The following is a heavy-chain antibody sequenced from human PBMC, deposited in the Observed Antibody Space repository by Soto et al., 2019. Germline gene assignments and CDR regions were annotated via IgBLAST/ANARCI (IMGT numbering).Heavy chain of an antibody. D-gene: IGHD3-3*01. CDR3: ARGQGYDFWSGYYYPAPTFDY. CDR1: GGSFSGYY. Sequence: SETLSLTCAVYGGSFSGYYWSWIRQPPGKGLEWIGEINHSGSTNYNPSLKSRVTISVDTSKNQFSLKLSSVTAADTAVYYCARGQGYDFWSGYYYPAPTFDYWGQGTLVTVS. J-gene: IGHJ4*02. CDR2: INHSGST. V-gene: IGHV4-34*01.